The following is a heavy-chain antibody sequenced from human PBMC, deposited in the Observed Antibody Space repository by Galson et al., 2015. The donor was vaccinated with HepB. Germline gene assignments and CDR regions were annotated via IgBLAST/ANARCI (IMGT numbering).Heavy chain of an antibody. Sequence: SLRLSCAASGFTFSSYGMHWVRQAPGKGLEWVADIWYDGSNKYYADSVKGRFTISRDNSKNTLYLQMNSLRAEDTAVYYCTRALGITHYYMDVWGKGTTVTVSS. J-gene: IGHJ6*03. CDR3: TRALGITHYYMDV. CDR2: IWYDGSNK. V-gene: IGHV3-33*01. D-gene: IGHD3-22*01. CDR1: GFTFSSYG.